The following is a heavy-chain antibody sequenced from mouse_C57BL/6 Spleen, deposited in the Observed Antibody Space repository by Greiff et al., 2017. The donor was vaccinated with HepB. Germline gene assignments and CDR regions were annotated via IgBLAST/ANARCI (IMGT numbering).Heavy chain of an antibody. CDR2: ISDGGSYT. D-gene: IGHD1-1*02. CDR3: ASLGGSLWYFDV. Sequence: EVQLMESGGGLVKPGGSLKLSCAASGFTFSSYAMSWVRQTPEKRLEWVATISDGGSYTYYPDNVKGRFTISRDNAKNNLYLQMSHLKSEDTAMYYCASLGGSLWYFDVWGTGTTVTVSS. J-gene: IGHJ1*03. V-gene: IGHV5-4*01. CDR1: GFTFSSYA.